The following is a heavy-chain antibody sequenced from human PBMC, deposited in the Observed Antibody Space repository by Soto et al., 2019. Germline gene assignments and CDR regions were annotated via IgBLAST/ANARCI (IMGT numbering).Heavy chain of an antibody. V-gene: IGHV1-69*01. CDR1: GGTFSSYA. CDR2: IIPIFGTA. CDR3: ARGGREGLRVGELSP. Sequence: QVQLVQSGAEVKKPGSSVKVSCKASGGTFSSYAISWVRQAPGQGLEWMGGIIPIFGTANYAQKFQGRVTITADESTSTASMELSSLRSGGTAVYYCARGGREGLRVGELSPWGQGALVTVSS. D-gene: IGHD3-16*02. J-gene: IGHJ4*02.